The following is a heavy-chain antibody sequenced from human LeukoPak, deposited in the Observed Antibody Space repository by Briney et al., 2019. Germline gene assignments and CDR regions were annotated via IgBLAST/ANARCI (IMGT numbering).Heavy chain of an antibody. D-gene: IGHD6-13*01. CDR3: AGDVMGAAAGPFDY. CDR2: ISSSGSTI. J-gene: IGHJ4*02. V-gene: IGHV3-48*03. Sequence: PGGSLRLSCAASGFTFSSYEMNWVRQAPGKGLEWVSYISSSGSTIYYADSVKGRFTISRDNAKNSLYLQMNSLRAEDTAVYYCAGDVMGAAAGPFDYWGQGTLVTVSS. CDR1: GFTFSSYE.